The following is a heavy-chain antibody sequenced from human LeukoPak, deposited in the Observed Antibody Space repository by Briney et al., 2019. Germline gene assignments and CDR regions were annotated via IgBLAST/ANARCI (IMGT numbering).Heavy chain of an antibody. V-gene: IGHV4-39*01. J-gene: IGHJ4*02. CDR3: ARLRYCTGGSCYSGSYYFDY. CDR1: GGSISNSGYY. D-gene: IGHD2-15*01. CDR2: IYYSGST. Sequence: SETLSLTCTVSGGSISNSGYYWGWIRQPPGKGLEWIGNIYYSGSTYYNPSLTSRVTISVDTSKSQFSLKLRSVTAADTAVYYCARLRYCTGGSCYSGSYYFDYWGQGTLVTVSS.